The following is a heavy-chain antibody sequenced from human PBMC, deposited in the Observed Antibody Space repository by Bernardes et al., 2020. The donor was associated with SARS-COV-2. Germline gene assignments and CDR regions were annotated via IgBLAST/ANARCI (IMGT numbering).Heavy chain of an antibody. CDR1: GGTFSSYG. D-gene: IGHD3-16*01. V-gene: IGHV1-69*13. J-gene: IGHJ3*02. Sequence: SVKVSCKASGGTFSSYGISWVRQAPGQGLEWMGGIIPIFGTANYAQKFQGRVTITADESTSTAYMELSSLRSEDTAVYYCASWGGDDAFDIWCQGTMVTVSS. CDR2: IIPIFGTA. CDR3: ASWGGDDAFDI.